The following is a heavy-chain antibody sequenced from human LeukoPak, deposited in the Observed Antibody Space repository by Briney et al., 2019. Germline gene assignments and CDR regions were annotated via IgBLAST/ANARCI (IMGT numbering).Heavy chain of an antibody. J-gene: IGHJ4*02. V-gene: IGHV3-7*01. CDR2: INQDGSGK. CDR3: ARDSGRREDY. D-gene: IGHD1-26*01. CDR1: GFTFSSYW. Sequence: PGGSLRLSCAASGFTFSSYWMTWVRQAPGKGPAWVANINQDGSGKYYVDSVKGRFTISRDNAKNSLYLQMNSLRAEDTAVYYCARDSGRREDYWGQGTLVTVSS.